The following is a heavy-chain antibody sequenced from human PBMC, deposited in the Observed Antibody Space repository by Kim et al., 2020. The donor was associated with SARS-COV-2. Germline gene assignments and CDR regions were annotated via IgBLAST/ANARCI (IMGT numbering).Heavy chain of an antibody. V-gene: IGHV3-33*01. CDR1: GFTFSSYG. Sequence: GGSLRLSCAASGFTFSSYGMHWVRQAQGKGLEWVEVKWYDGSNKYYADSVKGRFTISRDNSKNTLYLQMNSLRAEDTAVYYCARDTRDYYGMDVWGQGTTVTVSS. CDR2: KWYDGSNK. CDR3: ARDTRDYYGMDV. J-gene: IGHJ6*02.